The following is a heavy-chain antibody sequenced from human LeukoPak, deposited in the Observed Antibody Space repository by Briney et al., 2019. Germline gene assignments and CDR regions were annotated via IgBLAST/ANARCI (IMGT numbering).Heavy chain of an antibody. CDR2: IYTSGST. CDR1: GGSISSYY. Sequence: ASETLSLTCTVSGGSISSYYWSWIRQPAGKGLEWIGRIYTSGSTNYNPSLKSRVTMSVDTSKNQFSLKLSSVTAADTAVYYCARDPRIVGATHDAFDIWGQGTMVTVSS. J-gene: IGHJ3*02. CDR3: ARDPRIVGATHDAFDI. V-gene: IGHV4-4*07. D-gene: IGHD1-26*01.